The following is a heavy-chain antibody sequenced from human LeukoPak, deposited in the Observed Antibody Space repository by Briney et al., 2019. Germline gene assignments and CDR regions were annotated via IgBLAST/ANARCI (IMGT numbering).Heavy chain of an antibody. Sequence: GGSLRLSCAASGFTFSDYWVDWVRQAPGKGLEWVANIKKDGSAKNYLDSVKGRFTISRDNAKNSLYLQMNNLRAEDTAVYYCARNRGWQQFDYWGQGTLVTVSS. CDR2: IKKDGSAK. V-gene: IGHV3-7*01. CDR1: GFTFSDYW. CDR3: ARNRGWQQFDY. D-gene: IGHD4-23*01. J-gene: IGHJ4*02.